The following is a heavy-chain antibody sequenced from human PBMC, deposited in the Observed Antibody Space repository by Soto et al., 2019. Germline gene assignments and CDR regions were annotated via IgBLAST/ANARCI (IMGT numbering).Heavy chain of an antibody. V-gene: IGHV1-69*12. D-gene: IGHD3-3*01. CDR1: GGTFSSHA. Sequence: QVQLVQSGSEVKKPGSSVKVSCKASGGTFSSHAISWVRQAPGQGLEWMGCIIPIFGATNYAQKFQGRVTITADESTATAYMELSSLRSEDTAVYYCARAPFYEFWSGHYREKYSDYWGRGSLVSVSS. J-gene: IGHJ4*02. CDR2: IIPIFGAT. CDR3: ARAPFYEFWSGHYREKYSDY.